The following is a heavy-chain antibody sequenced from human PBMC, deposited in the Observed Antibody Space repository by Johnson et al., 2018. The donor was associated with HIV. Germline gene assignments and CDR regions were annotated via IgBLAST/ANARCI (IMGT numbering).Heavy chain of an antibody. D-gene: IGHD1-26*01. J-gene: IGHJ3*02. CDR3: ARVGASFDAFDI. CDR1: GFTFSNFA. CDR2: ISYDGSNK. V-gene: IGHV3-30-3*01. Sequence: EKLVASGGGVVQPGRSLRLSCAASGFTFSNFALHWVRQAPGKGLEWVAIISYDGSNKYYADSVKGRFTISRDNSKNTLYLQMNSLRAEDTAVYYCARVGASFDAFDIWGQGTMVTVSS.